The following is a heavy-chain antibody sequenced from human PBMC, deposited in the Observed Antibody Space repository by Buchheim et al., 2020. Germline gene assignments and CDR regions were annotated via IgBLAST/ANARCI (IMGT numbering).Heavy chain of an antibody. CDR1: GGTFSSYA. J-gene: IGHJ4*02. Sequence: QVQLVQSGAEVKKPGSSVKVSCKASGGTFSSYAISWVRQAPGQGLEWMGRIIPILGIANYAQQFQGRVTITADKSTSTAYMELSSLRSEDTAVYYCAREGLKYYYDSSGLSYWGQGTL. V-gene: IGHV1-69*04. D-gene: IGHD3-22*01. CDR3: AREGLKYYYDSSGLSY. CDR2: IIPILGIA.